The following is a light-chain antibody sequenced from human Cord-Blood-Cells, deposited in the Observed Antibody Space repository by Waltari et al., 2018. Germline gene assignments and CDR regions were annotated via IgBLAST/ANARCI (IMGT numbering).Light chain of an antibody. J-gene: IGLJ3*02. CDR1: IHDVAGYTL. V-gene: IGLV2-23*01. Sequence: QSALTQPASVSGSPGQLITPPCTGTIHDVAGYTLVSWYQQHPGKAPKLMIYEGSKRPSGVSNRFSCCKSGNTASLTISGLQAEDEADYYCCSYAGSSTWVFGGGTKLTVL. CDR2: EGS. CDR3: CSYAGSSTWV.